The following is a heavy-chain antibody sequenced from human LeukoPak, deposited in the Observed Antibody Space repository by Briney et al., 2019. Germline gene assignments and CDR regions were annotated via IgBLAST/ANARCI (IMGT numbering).Heavy chain of an antibody. CDR2: ISSSGSTI. CDR1: GFTFSNYE. J-gene: IGHJ4*02. V-gene: IGHV3-48*03. Sequence: GGSLRLSCAASGFTFSNYEMNWVRQAPGTGLEWVSYISSSGSTIYYADSVKGRFTISRDNAKNSLYLQMNSLRAEDTAVYYCARDDSYGLDYWGQGTRVTVSS. D-gene: IGHD5-18*01. CDR3: ARDDSYGLDY.